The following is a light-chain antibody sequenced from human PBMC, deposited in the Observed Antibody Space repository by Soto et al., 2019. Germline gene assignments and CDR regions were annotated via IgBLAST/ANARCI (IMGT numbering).Light chain of an antibody. Sequence: EIVLTQSPGTLSLSPGERSTLSCRASQSVSSSYLAGYQQKPGQAPRLLIYGASSRATGIPDRFSGSGSGTDFTLTINRLELEDFAVYYCHQYGSSPYTFGQGTKLEI. CDR2: GAS. V-gene: IGKV3-20*01. CDR1: QSVSSSY. J-gene: IGKJ2*01. CDR3: HQYGSSPYT.